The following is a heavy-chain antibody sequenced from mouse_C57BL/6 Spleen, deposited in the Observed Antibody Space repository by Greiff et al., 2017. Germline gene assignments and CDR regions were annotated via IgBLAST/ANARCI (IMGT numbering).Heavy chain of an antibody. D-gene: IGHD4-1*01. J-gene: IGHJ2*01. CDR1: GFTFSSYA. V-gene: IGHV5-9-1*02. CDR3: TRNPLGRYYDY. Sequence: EVQLVESGEGLVKPGGSLKLSCAASGFTFSSYAMSWVRQTPEKRLEWVAYISSGGGYTYYADNVKGRYTLSRDNARTTLYRQMSSLTSEDTAMYYCTRNPLGRYYDYWGQGTTLTVSS. CDR2: ISSGGGYT.